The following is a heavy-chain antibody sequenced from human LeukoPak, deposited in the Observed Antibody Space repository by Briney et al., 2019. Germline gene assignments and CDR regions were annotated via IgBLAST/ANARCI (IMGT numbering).Heavy chain of an antibody. CDR2: ISSSGSTI. V-gene: IGHV3-48*03. J-gene: IGHJ4*02. D-gene: IGHD1-26*01. Sequence: GGSLRLSCAASGFTFSSYEMNWVRQAPGKGLEWVSYISSSGSTIYYADSVKGRFTISRDNAKNSLYLQMNSLRAEDTAVYYCARVPRRSAGSYNYWGQGTLVTVSS. CDR1: GFTFSSYE. CDR3: ARVPRRSAGSYNY.